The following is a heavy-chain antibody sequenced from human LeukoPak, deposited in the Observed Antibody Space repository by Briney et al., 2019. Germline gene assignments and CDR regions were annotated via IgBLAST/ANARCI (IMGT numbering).Heavy chain of an antibody. J-gene: IGHJ6*03. CDR2: INPNSGGT. CDR1: GYTFTGYY. Sequence: ASVKVSCKASGYTFTGYYMHWVRQAPGQGLEWMGWINPNSGGTNYAQKFQGRVTMTRDTSISTAYMELSRLRSDDTTVYYCARGDCSSTSCYGYYYYYMDVXXXGTTVTVSS. V-gene: IGHV1-2*02. CDR3: ARGDCSSTSCYGYYYYYMDV. D-gene: IGHD2-2*01.